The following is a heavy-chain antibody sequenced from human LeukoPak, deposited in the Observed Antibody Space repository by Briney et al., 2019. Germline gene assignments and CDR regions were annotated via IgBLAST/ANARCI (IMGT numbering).Heavy chain of an antibody. D-gene: IGHD3-10*01. V-gene: IGHV1-2*06. J-gene: IGHJ4*02. CDR1: GYSFSGHY. CDR3: ARDFYGSRPGAFDY. CDR2: INPNSAAS. Sequence: ASVKVSCKASGYSFSGHYIHWVRQAPGQGLEWMGQINPNSAASHYAQKFQDRVTMTSDTSINLAYMELRSLRSDDTAVYYCARDFYGSRPGAFDYWGQGTLVTVSS.